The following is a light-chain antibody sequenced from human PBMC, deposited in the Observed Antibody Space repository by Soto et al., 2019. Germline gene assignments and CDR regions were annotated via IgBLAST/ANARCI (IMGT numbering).Light chain of an antibody. J-gene: IGLJ1*01. V-gene: IGLV2-14*01. CDR3: SSYTSSSTYV. CDR2: EVT. Sequence: QSAQTQPASVSGSPGQSITISCTGASRDVGGHNYVSWYQQYPGKAPKVMIYEVTNRPSGVSNRFSGSKSGNTASLTISGLQTDDEADYYCSSYTSSSTYVFGTGTKVTVL. CDR1: SRDVGGHNY.